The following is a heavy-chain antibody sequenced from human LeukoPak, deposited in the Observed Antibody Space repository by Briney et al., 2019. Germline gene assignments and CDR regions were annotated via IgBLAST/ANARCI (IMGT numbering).Heavy chain of an antibody. CDR1: GFTFSVYS. V-gene: IGHV3-23*01. J-gene: IGHJ4*02. CDR2: ISGSGGST. D-gene: IGHD6-19*01. CDR3: AKVRQWLVRGYFDY. Sequence: PGGSLRLSCAASGFTFSVYSMGWVRQAPGKGLEWVSSISGSGGSTYYADSVKGRFTISRDNSKNTLYLQMNSLRAEDTAVYYCAKVRQWLVRGYFDYWGQGTLVTVSS.